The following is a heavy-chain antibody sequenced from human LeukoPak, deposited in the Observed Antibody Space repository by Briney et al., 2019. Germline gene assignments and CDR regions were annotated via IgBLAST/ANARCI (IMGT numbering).Heavy chain of an antibody. CDR3: AIGPSGFLDY. D-gene: IGHD6-19*01. CDR2: SYHSGST. CDR1: GYSLRCGYY. J-gene: IGHJ4*02. V-gene: IGHV4-38-2*02. Sequence: PSETLSLTCTVSGYSLRCGYYWGWIRQPPGKGLEWIGSSYHSGSTYYNASLKSRVTISVDTSKNQFSLKLSSVAAADTAVYYCAIGPSGFLDYWGQGTLVTVSS.